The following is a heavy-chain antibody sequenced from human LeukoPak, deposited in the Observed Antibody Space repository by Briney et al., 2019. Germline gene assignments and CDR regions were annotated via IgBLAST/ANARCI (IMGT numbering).Heavy chain of an antibody. D-gene: IGHD2-2*01. CDR1: ERCIGDEC. J-gene: IGHJ4*02. V-gene: IGHV4-59*01. CDR3: ARFSTRLDSGCSDASCYVHY. Sequence: LTCKIAERCIGDECRSWSWLHHGKKMELIGHIFSTGATHYNPTLRSRVTMSIDTSKNQFSLKLSSVNVADTAVYYCARFSTRLDSGCSDASCYVHYWGQGTQVTVSS. CDR2: IFSTGAT.